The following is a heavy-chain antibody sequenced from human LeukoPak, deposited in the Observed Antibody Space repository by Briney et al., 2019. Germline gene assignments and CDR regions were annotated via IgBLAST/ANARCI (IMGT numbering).Heavy chain of an antibody. J-gene: IGHJ4*02. CDR2: ISGSGVST. D-gene: IGHD5-12*01. V-gene: IGHV3-23*01. Sequence: QPGGSLRLSCVASGFTFSSYVMSWVRQAPGKGLEWVSTISGSGVSTYYADSVKGRFTISRNNSKKTLYLQMNSLRAEDTATYYCAKPTAGSTSGPDYWGQGTLVTVSS. CDR1: GFTFSSYV. CDR3: AKPTAGSTSGPDY.